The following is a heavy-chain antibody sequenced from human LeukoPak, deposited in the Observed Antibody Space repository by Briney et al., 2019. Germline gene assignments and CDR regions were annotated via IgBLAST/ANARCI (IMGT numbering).Heavy chain of an antibody. D-gene: IGHD3-3*01. V-gene: IGHV3-21*01. J-gene: IGHJ4*02. CDR1: GFTFSSYT. CDR2: ISSSSSYI. CDR3: ARDERYDFWSGYLYYFDY. Sequence: GGSLRLSCAASGFTFSSYTMNWVRQTPGKGLEWVSSISSSSSYIYYADSVKGRFTISRDNAKNSLYLQMNSLRAEDTAVYYCARDERYDFWSGYLYYFDYWGQGTLVTVSS.